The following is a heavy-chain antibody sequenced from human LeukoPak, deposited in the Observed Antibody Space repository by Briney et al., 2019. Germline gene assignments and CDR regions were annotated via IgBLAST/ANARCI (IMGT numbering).Heavy chain of an antibody. V-gene: IGHV3-30*02. CDR2: TWHDGSNK. J-gene: IGHJ4*02. CDR1: GFTFSSYG. D-gene: IGHD2-15*01. CDR3: AKGGEICSGGSCSPGY. Sequence: GGSLRLSCAASGFTFSSYGMHWVRQAPGKGLEWVAVTWHDGSNKYYADSVKGRFTISRDNSKNTLYLQMNSLRVEDTALYYCAKGGEICSGGSCSPGYWGQGTLVTVSS.